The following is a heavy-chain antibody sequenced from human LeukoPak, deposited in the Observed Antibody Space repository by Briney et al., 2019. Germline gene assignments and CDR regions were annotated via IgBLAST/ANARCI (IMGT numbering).Heavy chain of an antibody. CDR3: ARSRLWFGELLYYFDY. Sequence: PGGSLRLSCAASGFTFSSYSMNWVRQAPGKGLEWVSSISSSSSYIYYADSVKGRFTISRDNAKNSLYLQMNSLRADDTAVYYCARSRLWFGELLYYFDYWGQGTLVTVSS. V-gene: IGHV3-21*01. D-gene: IGHD3-10*01. J-gene: IGHJ4*02. CDR1: GFTFSSYS. CDR2: ISSSSSYI.